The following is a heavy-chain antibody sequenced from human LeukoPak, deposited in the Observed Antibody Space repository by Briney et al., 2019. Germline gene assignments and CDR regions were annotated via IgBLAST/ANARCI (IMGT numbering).Heavy chain of an antibody. Sequence: ASVKVSCKASGDTFAGYYLHWVRQAPGQGLEWMGWTNANSGVTDYAQRFQGRVTMTTDMSITTAYMELNRVRSDDAAVYYCATGGGSSGYPEYWGQGTLVTVSS. V-gene: IGHV1-2*02. J-gene: IGHJ4*02. CDR3: ATGGGSSGYPEY. D-gene: IGHD3-22*01. CDR1: GDTFAGYY. CDR2: TNANSGVT.